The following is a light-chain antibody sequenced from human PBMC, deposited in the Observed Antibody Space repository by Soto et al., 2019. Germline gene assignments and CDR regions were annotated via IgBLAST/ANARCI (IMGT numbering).Light chain of an antibody. V-gene: IGKV4-1*01. CDR2: SAS. CDR1: QSVLNSFNNKSY. Sequence: IVITQSQDSLAVSQGRRATINCRSSQSVLNSFNNKSYLAWYQQKPGQPPKLLLYSASTRESGVPDRFSGSGSGTDFTLTISSLQAEDVAVYYCQQYYSAPWAFGQGTKVDIK. J-gene: IGKJ1*01. CDR3: QQYYSAPWA.